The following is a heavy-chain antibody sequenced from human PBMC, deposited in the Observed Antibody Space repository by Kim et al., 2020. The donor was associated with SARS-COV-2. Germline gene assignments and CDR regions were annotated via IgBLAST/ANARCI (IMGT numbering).Heavy chain of an antibody. CDR1: GYTFTSYD. V-gene: IGHV1-8*01. J-gene: IGHJ6*02. Sequence: ASVKVSCKASGYTFTSYDINWVRQATGQGLEWMGWMNPNSGNTGYAQKFQGRVTMTRNTSISTAYMELSSLRSEDTAVYYCARLAGFIHYYYGMDVWGQGTTVTVSS. CDR3: ARLAGFIHYYYGMDV. D-gene: IGHD3-16*01. CDR2: MNPNSGNT.